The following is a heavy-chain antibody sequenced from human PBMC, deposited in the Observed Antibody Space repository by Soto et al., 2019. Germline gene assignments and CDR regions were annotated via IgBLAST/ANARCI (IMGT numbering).Heavy chain of an antibody. CDR1: GFRFDDYN. Sequence: GGSLRLSCAASGFRFDDYNMHWVRQAPGKGLEWVSLITWNGGNTYYADSVKGRFTISRDGTTQSVFLQMTSLKREDTGLYYCAGETLSFGSALDVWGQGTTVTVSS. V-gene: IGHV3-43*01. CDR2: ITWNGGNT. J-gene: IGHJ6*02. CDR3: AGETLSFGSALDV. D-gene: IGHD3-3*01.